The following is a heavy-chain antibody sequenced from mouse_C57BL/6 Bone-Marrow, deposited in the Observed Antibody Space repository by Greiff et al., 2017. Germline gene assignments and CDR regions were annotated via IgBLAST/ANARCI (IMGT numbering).Heavy chain of an antibody. Sequence: VQLKESGPGLVKPSQSLSLTCSVTGYSITSGYYWNWIRQFPGNKLEWMGYISYDGSNNYNPSLKNRISITRDTSKNQFFLKLNSVTTEDTATYYCARGGYGNSYYAMDYWGQGTSVTVSS. CDR1: GYSITSGYY. V-gene: IGHV3-6*01. J-gene: IGHJ4*01. D-gene: IGHD2-10*02. CDR2: ISYDGSN. CDR3: ARGGYGNSYYAMDY.